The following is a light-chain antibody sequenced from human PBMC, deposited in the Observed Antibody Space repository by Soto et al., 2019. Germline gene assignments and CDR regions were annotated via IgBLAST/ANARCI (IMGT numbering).Light chain of an antibody. CDR2: KAC. CDR1: QSISSW. V-gene: IGKV1-5*03. Sequence: DMQMTQSPSTLSASVGDRVTITCRASQSISSWLALYQHKAGEAPKLLIYKACTLKSGVPSRFSGSGSGTEFTLTISSLQPDDFATYYCQHYNSYSEAFGQGTKVDIK. J-gene: IGKJ1*01. CDR3: QHYNSYSEA.